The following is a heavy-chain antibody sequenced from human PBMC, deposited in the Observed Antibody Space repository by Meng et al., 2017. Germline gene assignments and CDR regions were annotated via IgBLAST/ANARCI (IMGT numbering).Heavy chain of an antibody. CDR3: ARKGKNTYNIYYFDY. CDR1: GYSFTSYW. J-gene: IGHJ4*02. CDR2: IFPDDSDT. D-gene: IGHD1-1*01. V-gene: IGHV5-51*01. Sequence: GGSLRLSCKGSGYSFTSYWIGWVRQMPGKGPEWMGIIFPDDSDTRYSPSFQGQVPISADKSINTAYLQWSSLKASDTAIYYCARKGKNTYNIYYFDYWGQGALVTVSS.